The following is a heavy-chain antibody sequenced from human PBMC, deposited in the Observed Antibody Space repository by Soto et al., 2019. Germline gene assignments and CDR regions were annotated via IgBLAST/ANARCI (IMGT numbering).Heavy chain of an antibody. V-gene: IGHV1-18*01. CDR2: ISAYNGNT. D-gene: IGHD6-19*01. Sequence: ASVKVSCKASVYTFTSYGISWVRQAPGQGLEWMGWISAYNGNTNYAQKLQGRVAMTTDTSTSTAYMELRSLRSDDTAVYYCARGLVGVAGTVGWFDPWGQGTLVTVSS. CDR1: VYTFTSYG. CDR3: ARGLVGVAGTVGWFDP. J-gene: IGHJ5*02.